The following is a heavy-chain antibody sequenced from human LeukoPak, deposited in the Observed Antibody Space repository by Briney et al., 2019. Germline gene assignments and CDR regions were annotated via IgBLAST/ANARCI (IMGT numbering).Heavy chain of an antibody. Sequence: GGSLRLSCAASGFTVSSNYMSWVRQAPGKGLEWVSVIYSGGSTYYADSVKGRFTISRDNSKNTLYLQMNSLRAEDTAVYYCAREGLGVVSRDAFDIWGQGTMVTVSS. J-gene: IGHJ3*02. CDR3: AREGLGVVSRDAFDI. D-gene: IGHD3-3*01. CDR2: IYSGGST. CDR1: GFTVSSNY. V-gene: IGHV3-66*01.